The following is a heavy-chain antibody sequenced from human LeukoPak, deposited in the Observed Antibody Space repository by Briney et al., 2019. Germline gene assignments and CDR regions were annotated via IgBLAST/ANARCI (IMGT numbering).Heavy chain of an antibody. V-gene: IGHV5-51*01. CDR3: ARRGTTAVGFDI. CDR2: IYPRDSDT. CDR1: GYNFASYW. D-gene: IGHD4-23*01. Sequence: GESLKISCKGSGYNFASYWIGWVRQMPGKGLEWMGIIYPRDSDTRYSPSFQGQVTISADKSTSTAFLQWSSLQASDTGMYYCARRGTTAVGFDIWGQGTMVTVSS. J-gene: IGHJ3*02.